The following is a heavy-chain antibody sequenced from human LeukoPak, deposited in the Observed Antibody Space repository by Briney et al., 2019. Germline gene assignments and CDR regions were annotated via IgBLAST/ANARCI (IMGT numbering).Heavy chain of an antibody. CDR3: ARHLGVAGSGSYDY. CDR2: INSGGGST. J-gene: IGHJ4*02. CDR1: GFTFCSYW. V-gene: IGHV3-74*01. Sequence: PGGSLRLSCAASGFTFCSYWMHWVRQAPGKGLVWVSRINSGGGSTSYADSVKGRFTISKDNAKNTLYLQMNSLRAEDTAVYYCARHLGVAGSGSYDYWGQGTLVTVSS. D-gene: IGHD1-26*01.